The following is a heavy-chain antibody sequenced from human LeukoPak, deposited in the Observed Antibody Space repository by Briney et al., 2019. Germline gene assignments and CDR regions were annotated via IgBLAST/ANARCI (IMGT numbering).Heavy chain of an antibody. D-gene: IGHD5-18*01. CDR2: IYYGGNT. CDR3: ARGIVKFGISYGPIYRQALTLYYFDY. Sequence: PSETLSLTCTVSGGSIRRSSYYWGWIRQPPGTGLEWIGTIYYGGNTYYTPSLKSRVTISVDTSKNQFSLKLSSVTAADTAVYYCARGIVKFGISYGPIYRQALTLYYFDYWGQGTLVTVSS. CDR1: GGSIRRSSYY. J-gene: IGHJ4*02. V-gene: IGHV4-39*01.